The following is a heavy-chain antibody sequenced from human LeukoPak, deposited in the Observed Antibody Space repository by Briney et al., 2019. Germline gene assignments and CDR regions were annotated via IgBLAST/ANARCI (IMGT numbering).Heavy chain of an antibody. J-gene: IGHJ4*02. CDR3: ATLRRDDFWSGLDY. D-gene: IGHD3-3*01. CDR1: GGSISGHY. Sequence: SETLSLTCTVSGGSISGHYWSWIRQSPGKGLEWIGYIHYSGSTNYNPSLKSRVTISADTSKNQFSLKLSSVTAADTAVYYCATLRRDDFWSGLDYWGQGTLVTVSS. CDR2: IHYSGST. V-gene: IGHV4-59*11.